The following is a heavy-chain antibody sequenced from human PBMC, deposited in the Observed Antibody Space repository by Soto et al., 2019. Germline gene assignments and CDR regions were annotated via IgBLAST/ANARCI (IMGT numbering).Heavy chain of an antibody. D-gene: IGHD6-6*01. CDR3: ARPAARLFPGAFDI. Sequence: SETLSLTCTVSGCSISSSSYYWGWIRQPPGKGLEWIGSIYYSGSTYYNPSLKSRVTISVDTSKNQFSLKLSSVTAADTAVYYCARPAARLFPGAFDIWGQGTMVTVSS. CDR2: IYYSGST. V-gene: IGHV4-39*01. CDR1: GCSISSSSYY. J-gene: IGHJ3*02.